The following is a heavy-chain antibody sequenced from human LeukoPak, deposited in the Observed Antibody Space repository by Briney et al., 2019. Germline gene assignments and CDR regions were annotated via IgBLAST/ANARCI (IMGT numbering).Heavy chain of an antibody. D-gene: IGHD3-3*01. CDR2: INHSGST. J-gene: IGHJ6*02. CDR1: GGSFSGYY. CDR3: ARGGRTYYDFWSGYYQLDGMDV. Sequence: PSETLSLTCAVYGGSFSGYYWSWIRQPPGKGLEWIGEINHSGSTNYNPSLKSRVTISVDTSKNQFSLKLSSVTAADTAVYYCARGGRTYYDFWSGYYQLDGMDVWGQGTTVTVSS. V-gene: IGHV4-34*01.